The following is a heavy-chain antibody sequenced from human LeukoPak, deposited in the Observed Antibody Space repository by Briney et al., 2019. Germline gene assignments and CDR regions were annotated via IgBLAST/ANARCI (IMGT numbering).Heavy chain of an antibody. CDR2: ISSSGSTI. V-gene: IGHV3-48*03. D-gene: IGHD1-26*01. CDR1: GFTFSSYE. Sequence: PGGSLRLSCAASGFTFSSYEMNWVRQAPGKGLEWVSYISSSGSTIYYADSVKGRFTISRDNAKNSLYLQMNSLRAEDTAVYYCARDSLDSLLYYFDYWGQGTLVTVSS. J-gene: IGHJ4*02. CDR3: ARDSLDSLLYYFDY.